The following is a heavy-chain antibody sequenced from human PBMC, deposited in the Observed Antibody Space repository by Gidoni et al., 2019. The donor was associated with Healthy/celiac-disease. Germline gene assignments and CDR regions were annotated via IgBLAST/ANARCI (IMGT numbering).Heavy chain of an antibody. V-gene: IGHV1-46*01. J-gene: IGHJ5*02. CDR3: ASELGDHSSGWPLHNWFDP. CDR1: GYSCTSDY. Sequence: QVQLVQSGAEVKKPGACVEVSCTASGYSCTSDYIPWVRQAPGQGLELVGIINPRGGSTSNKKKFPGRVTMTRDTSTSTFYMELSRLRSGETAVYYCASELGDHSSGWPLHNWFDPWGQGTLVTVSS. CDR2: INPRGGST. D-gene: IGHD6-19*01.